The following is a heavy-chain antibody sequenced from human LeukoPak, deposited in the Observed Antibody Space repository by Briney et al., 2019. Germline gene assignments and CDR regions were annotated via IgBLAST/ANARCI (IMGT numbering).Heavy chain of an antibody. J-gene: IGHJ4*02. CDR2: INHSGST. V-gene: IGHV4-34*01. CDR1: GGSFSGYY. CDR3: ARVEEYYDYVWGSYRPYFDY. D-gene: IGHD3-16*02. Sequence: SETLSLTCAVYGGSFSGYYWSWSRQPPGKGLEWIGEINHSGSTNYNPSLKSRVTISVDTSKNQFSLKLSSVTAADTAVYYCARVEEYYDYVWGSYRPYFDYWGQGTLVTVSS.